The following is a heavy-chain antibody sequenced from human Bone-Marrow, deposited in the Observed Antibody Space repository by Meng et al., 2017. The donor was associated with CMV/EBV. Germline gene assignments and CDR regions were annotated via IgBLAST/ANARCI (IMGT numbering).Heavy chain of an antibody. D-gene: IGHD3-3*01. J-gene: IGHJ6*02. CDR2: ISSSSSYI. CDR1: GFTFSSYS. Sequence: GGSLRLSCAASGFTFSSYSMNWVRQAPGKGLEWVSSISSSSSYIYYADSVKGRFTISRDNAKNSLYLQMNSLRAEDTAVYYCARDLGGVDFGVVRGDYYGMDVWGQGTTVTVSS. CDR3: ARDLGGVDFGVVRGDYYGMDV. V-gene: IGHV3-21*01.